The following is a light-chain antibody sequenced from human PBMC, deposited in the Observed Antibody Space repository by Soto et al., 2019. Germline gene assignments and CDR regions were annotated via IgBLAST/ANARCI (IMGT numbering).Light chain of an antibody. CDR1: SSDVGGYNY. V-gene: IGLV2-11*01. Sequence: QSALTQPRSVSGSPGQSVTISCTGTSSDVGGYNYVSWYQQHPGKAPKLMVYDVSKRPSGVPDRFSGSKSGNTASLTISGLQPEDEADYYCCSYAGSYTFEVFGGGTKLTAL. CDR2: DVS. J-gene: IGLJ2*01. CDR3: CSYAGSYTFEV.